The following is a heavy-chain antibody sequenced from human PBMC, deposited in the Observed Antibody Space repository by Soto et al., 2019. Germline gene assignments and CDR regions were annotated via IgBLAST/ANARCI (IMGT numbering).Heavy chain of an antibody. D-gene: IGHD6-13*01. J-gene: IGHJ6*02. Sequence: SETLSLTCTVSGVSISSYYWSWIRQPPGKGLEWIGCISYSGSSNYNPSLESRVTVSVDSSKNQFSLRLTSVTAADTAVYYCARDRVIAAAGSTGSYYYYGMDVWGQGVTVTVSS. CDR2: ISYSGSS. V-gene: IGHV4-59*12. CDR1: GVSISSYY. CDR3: ARDRVIAAAGSTGSYYYYGMDV.